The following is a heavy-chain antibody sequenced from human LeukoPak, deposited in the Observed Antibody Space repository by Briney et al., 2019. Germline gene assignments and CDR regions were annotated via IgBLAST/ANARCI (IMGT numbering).Heavy chain of an antibody. V-gene: IGHV3-23*01. D-gene: IGHD6-19*01. CDR1: GFTFSSYA. CDR2: ISGSGGST. J-gene: IGHJ4*02. Sequence: GGSLRLSCAASGFTFSSYAMSWVRQAPGKGLEWVSAISGSGGSTHYADSVKGRFTISRDNSKNTLYLQMNSLRAEDTAVYYCAKDQSASGSGWGGFDYWGQGTLVTVSS. CDR3: AKDQSASGSGWGGFDY.